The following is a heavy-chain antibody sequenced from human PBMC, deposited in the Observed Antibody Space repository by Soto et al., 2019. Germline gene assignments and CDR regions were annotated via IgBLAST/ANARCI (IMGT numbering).Heavy chain of an antibody. Sequence: EVQLLESGGGLVQPGGSLRLSCAASGFTFSSYAMSWVRQAPGKGLEWVSAISGSGGSTYYADSVKGRFTISRDNSKNTLYLQMNSLRAEDTAVYYCATDHSPLRFLEWLPKVSPFDYWGQGTLVTVSS. V-gene: IGHV3-23*01. CDR1: GFTFSSYA. CDR2: ISGSGGST. J-gene: IGHJ4*02. CDR3: ATDHSPLRFLEWLPKVSPFDY. D-gene: IGHD3-3*01.